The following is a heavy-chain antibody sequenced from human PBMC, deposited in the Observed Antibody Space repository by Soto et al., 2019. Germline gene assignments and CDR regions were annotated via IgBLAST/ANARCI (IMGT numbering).Heavy chain of an antibody. Sequence: QVQLVQSGAEVKKPGASVKVSCKVSGYTLTELSMHWVRQAPGKGLEWMGGFDPEDGETIYAQKFQGRVTMTEDTSTDTAYMELSSLRSEDTAVYYCATAVRGSSSWYYYYYGMDVWGQGTTVTVSS. CDR3: ATAVRGSSSWYYYYYGMDV. V-gene: IGHV1-24*01. CDR2: FDPEDGET. D-gene: IGHD6-13*01. J-gene: IGHJ6*02. CDR1: GYTLTELS.